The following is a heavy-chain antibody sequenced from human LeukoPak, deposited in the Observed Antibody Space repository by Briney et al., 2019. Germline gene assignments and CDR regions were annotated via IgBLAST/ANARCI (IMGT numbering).Heavy chain of an antibody. CDR2: IYSGGST. V-gene: IGHV3-53*01. CDR3: ARGGYSYGHAFDI. Sequence: GGSPRLSCAASGFTVSSNYMSWVRQAPGKGLEWVSVIYSGGSTYYADSVKGRFTISRDNSKNTLYLQMNSLRAEDTAVYYCARGGYSYGHAFDIWGQGTMVTVSS. J-gene: IGHJ3*02. D-gene: IGHD5-18*01. CDR1: GFTVSSNY.